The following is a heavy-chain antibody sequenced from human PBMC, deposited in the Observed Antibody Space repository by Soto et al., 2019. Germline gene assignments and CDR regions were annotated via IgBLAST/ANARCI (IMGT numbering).Heavy chain of an antibody. CDR3: ARGKGMEENYYYYGLDI. J-gene: IGHJ6*02. Sequence: ASVKVSCKASGYTFSTHAMHWVRQAPGQILEWMGWINGGTGQTKHSHKFQDRVTITRDTSASTAYMELSSLRSEDTAVYYCARGKGMEENYYYYGLDIWGQGTTVTVSS. CDR1: GYTFSTHA. D-gene: IGHD1-1*01. V-gene: IGHV1-3*01. CDR2: INGGTGQT.